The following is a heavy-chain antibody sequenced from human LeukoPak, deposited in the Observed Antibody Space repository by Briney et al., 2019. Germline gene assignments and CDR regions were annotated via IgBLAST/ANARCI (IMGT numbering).Heavy chain of an antibody. CDR2: MHYGANT. J-gene: IGHJ5*02. V-gene: IGHV4-59*01. Sequence: SETLSLTCTVSGGSISSYYWSWIRQPPGKGLEWIGNMHYGANTNYNPSLKSRVTISIDTSKNQFSLKLSSVTAADTALYYCARSETAVTRPFDPWGQGTLVSVSS. CDR3: ARSETAVTRPFDP. CDR1: GGSISSYY. D-gene: IGHD4-17*01.